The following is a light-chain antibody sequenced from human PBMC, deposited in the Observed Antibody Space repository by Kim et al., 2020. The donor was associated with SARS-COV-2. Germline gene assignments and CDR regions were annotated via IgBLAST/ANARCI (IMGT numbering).Light chain of an antibody. J-gene: IGKJ5*01. V-gene: IGKV1-9*01. CDR2: AAS. CDR3: QQLNSYPPA. Sequence: DIQLTQCPSFLSASIGDRVTITCRASQGISSYLAWYQQKPGKAPKVLIYAASTLQSGVTSRFSGSGSGTEFTLTISSLQPEDFATYYCQQLNSYPPAFGQGTRLEIK. CDR1: QGISSY.